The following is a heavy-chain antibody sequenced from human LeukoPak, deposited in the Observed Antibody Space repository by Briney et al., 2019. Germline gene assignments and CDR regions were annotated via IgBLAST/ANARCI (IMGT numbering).Heavy chain of an antibody. D-gene: IGHD5-24*01. CDR3: ARQNRGDGYNRRFDY. Sequence: GESLKISCKGSGYGFTSYWIGWVRQMPGKGLEWMGIIYPGDSDARYSPSFQGQVSISADKSISTAYLQWSSLQASDTAMYYCARQNRGDGYNRRFDYWGQGTLVTVPS. CDR2: IYPGDSDA. V-gene: IGHV5-51*01. CDR1: GYGFTSYW. J-gene: IGHJ4*02.